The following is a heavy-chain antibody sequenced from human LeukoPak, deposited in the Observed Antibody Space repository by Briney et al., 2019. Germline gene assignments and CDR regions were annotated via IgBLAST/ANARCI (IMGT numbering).Heavy chain of an antibody. CDR1: GYSISSDDY. V-gene: IGHV4-38-2*01. D-gene: IGHD5-24*01. CDR3: ARREMATITSFDY. J-gene: IGHJ4*02. Sequence: RPSETLCLTCAASGYSISSDDYWGWLRQPPEKGLEWVGNIYHSRSNYYNPSLKSRVTISRDTSKNPFSLMLRSVTAADTAVYYCARREMATITSFDYWGQGTLVTVSS. CDR2: IYHSRSN.